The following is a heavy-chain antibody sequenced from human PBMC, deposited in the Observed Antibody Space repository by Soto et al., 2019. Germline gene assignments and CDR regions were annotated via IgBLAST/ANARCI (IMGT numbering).Heavy chain of an antibody. CDR3: AKDLPFTSSPSMDV. CDR2: ISGTGVYS. D-gene: IGHD2-2*01. Sequence: GGSLIRSFAASLFSFRSYAMIWVLQSPGKGLEWVASISGTGVYSYHADSLKCRFTISSDNSQNTLYLQMNSLGADDTAVYYCAKDLPFTSSPSMDVWGQGTTVTVSS. J-gene: IGHJ6*02. CDR1: LFSFRSYA. V-gene: IGHV3-23*01.